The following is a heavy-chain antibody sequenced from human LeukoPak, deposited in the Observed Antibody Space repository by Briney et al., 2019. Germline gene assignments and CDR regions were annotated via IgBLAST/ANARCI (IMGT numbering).Heavy chain of an antibody. CDR2: INHSGST. V-gene: IGHV4-34*01. CDR3: ASDDYGGNSDY. J-gene: IGHJ4*02. CDR1: GGSFSGYY. D-gene: IGHD4-23*01. Sequence: SETLSLTCAVYGGSFSGYYWSWIRQPPGKGLEWIGEINHSGSTNYNPSLKSRVTISVDTSKNQFSLKLSSVTAADTAVYYCASDDYGGNSDYWGQGTLVTVSS.